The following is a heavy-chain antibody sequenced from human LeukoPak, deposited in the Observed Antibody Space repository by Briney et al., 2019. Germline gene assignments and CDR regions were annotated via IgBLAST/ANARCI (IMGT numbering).Heavy chain of an antibody. D-gene: IGHD2-2*01. Sequence: PSETLSLTCAVHGFSFSGYYWSWLRQPPGKGLEWIGEINHGGSTNYNPSLKSRVTISVDTSKTKFSLKLSSVTAADTAVYYCARGRRGYQPGGSRFDPWGQGTLVTVSS. V-gene: IGHV4-34*01. CDR3: ARGRRGYQPGGSRFDP. CDR2: INHGGST. J-gene: IGHJ5*02. CDR1: GFSFSGYY.